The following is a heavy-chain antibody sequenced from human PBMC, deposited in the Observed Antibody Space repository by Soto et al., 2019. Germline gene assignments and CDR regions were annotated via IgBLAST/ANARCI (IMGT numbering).Heavy chain of an antibody. CDR1: GYTFTSYG. CDR2: ISANNGNT. CDR3: ARAYSPGLFDP. Sequence: QVQLVQSGAEVKKPGASVKVSCKASGYTFTSYGISWVRQAPGQGLEWMGWISANNGNTKYAQNFQGRVTMTTDTSTITVYKELRSLRSDDTAVYYCARAYSPGLFDPWGQGTLVTVSS. J-gene: IGHJ5*02. V-gene: IGHV1-18*01. D-gene: IGHD2-15*01.